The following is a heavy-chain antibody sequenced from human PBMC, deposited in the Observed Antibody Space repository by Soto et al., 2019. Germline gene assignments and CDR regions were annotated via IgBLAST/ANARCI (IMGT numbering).Heavy chain of an antibody. CDR1: GGSISTYY. V-gene: IGHV4-59*12. J-gene: IGHJ4*02. CDR2: ISYSGST. CDR3: GRLYSRGYYYDAY. D-gene: IGHD3-22*01. Sequence: SETLSLTCTVSGGSISTYYWSWIRQPPGKGLEWVGYISYSGSTDYNPSLKSRLTMSVDTSENQISLKLSSVTAADTAVYYCGRLYSRGYYYDAYPAQGTLVTGSS.